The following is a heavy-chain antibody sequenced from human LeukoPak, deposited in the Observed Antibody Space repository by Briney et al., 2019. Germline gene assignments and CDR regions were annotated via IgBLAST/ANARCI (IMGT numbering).Heavy chain of an antibody. J-gene: IGHJ6*03. D-gene: IGHD2-2*02. CDR2: ITGSGGRT. V-gene: IGHV3-23*01. CDR1: GLTFSNFA. Sequence: GGSLRLSCAASGLTFSNFAMSWVRQAPGKELEWVSMITGSGGRTFYADSVKGRFTISRDNSRDTLYLQMSSLRADDAAVYYCAKMKGPGLYLHYSMDVWGKGTTVTVSS. CDR3: AKMKGPGLYLHYSMDV.